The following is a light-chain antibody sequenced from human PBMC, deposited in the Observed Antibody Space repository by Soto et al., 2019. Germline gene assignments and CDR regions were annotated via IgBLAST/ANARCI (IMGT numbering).Light chain of an antibody. CDR1: QGIGVY. CDR3: QTYNSAPLT. J-gene: IGKJ4*01. CDR2: AAS. V-gene: IGKV1-27*01. Sequence: DIQMTQSPSSLSASLGDRVTITCRASQGIGVYFAWFQQKPGNAPKLLIYAASTLQSGVPSRFSGSGSGTDFTLTVSSLQPEDVATYYCQTYNSAPLTFGGGTRVEIK.